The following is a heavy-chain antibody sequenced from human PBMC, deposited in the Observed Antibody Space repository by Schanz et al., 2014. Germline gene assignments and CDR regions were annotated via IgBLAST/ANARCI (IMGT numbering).Heavy chain of an antibody. CDR2: FNDGGVNK. CDR1: GFSLDIFA. J-gene: IGHJ4*02. Sequence: EVQLVESGGGLVKPGGFLRLSCATSGFSLDIFAVSWVRQAPGKGLEWVSSFNDGGVNKYYADSVKGRFTISSDNSKSTLYLQMSSLRAEDTAVYYCAKSQGSSFDSWGQGTLVTVSS. V-gene: IGHV3-23*04. CDR3: AKSQGSSFDS. D-gene: IGHD6-13*01.